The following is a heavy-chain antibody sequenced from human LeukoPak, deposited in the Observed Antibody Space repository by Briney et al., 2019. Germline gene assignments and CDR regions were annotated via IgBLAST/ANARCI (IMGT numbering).Heavy chain of an antibody. Sequence: PSETLSLTCTVGGGSISSYYWRWLRQPAGRGLEWIGRIYTSGSTNYNPSLKSRVTMSVDTSKNQFSLKLSSVTAADTAVYYCARVEGPSGQLQLGLWGQGTLVTVSS. D-gene: IGHD5-24*01. V-gene: IGHV4-4*07. CDR2: IYTSGST. CDR3: ARVEGPSGQLQLGL. CDR1: GGSISSYY. J-gene: IGHJ4*02.